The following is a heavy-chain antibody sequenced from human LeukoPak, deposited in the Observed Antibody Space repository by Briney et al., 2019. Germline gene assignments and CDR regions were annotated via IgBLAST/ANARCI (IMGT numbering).Heavy chain of an antibody. J-gene: IGHJ4*02. CDR1: GFTFSSYA. V-gene: IGHV3-23*01. CDR3: AKPNSPY. Sequence: GGSLRLSCAASGFTFSSYAMTWVRQAPGMRLEWVLAIVGSGGSTSYANSVKGRFTISRDNSKNTLYLHMNNLRAEDTAVYYCAKPNSPYWGQGTLVTVSS. CDR2: IVGSGGST. D-gene: IGHD2/OR15-2a*01.